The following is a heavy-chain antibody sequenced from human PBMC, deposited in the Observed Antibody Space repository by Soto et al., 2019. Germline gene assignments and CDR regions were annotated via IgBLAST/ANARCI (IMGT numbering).Heavy chain of an antibody. CDR1: GYTFTSYA. Sequence: ASVKVSCKASGYTFTSYAMHWVRQAPGQRLEWMGWINAGNGNTKYSQKFQGRVTITRDTSASTAYMELSSLRSEDTAVYYYGSGSPSFPDYYYYGMDVWGQGTTVTVSS. CDR2: INAGNGNT. D-gene: IGHD3-10*01. CDR3: GSGSPSFPDYYYYGMDV. J-gene: IGHJ6*02. V-gene: IGHV1-3*01.